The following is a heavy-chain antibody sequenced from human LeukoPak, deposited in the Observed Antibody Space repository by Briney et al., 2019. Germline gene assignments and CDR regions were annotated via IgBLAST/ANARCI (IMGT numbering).Heavy chain of an antibody. CDR2: ISYDGSNK. CDR3: ATVTVSPDY. CDR1: GFTFSSYG. V-gene: IGHV3-30*03. D-gene: IGHD1-14*01. J-gene: IGHJ4*02. Sequence: GGSLRLSCAASGFTFSSYGMHWVRQAPGKGLEWVAVISYDGSNKYYADSVKGRFTISRYNSKNTLYLQMNSLRAEDTAVYYCATVTVSPDYWGQGTLVTVSS.